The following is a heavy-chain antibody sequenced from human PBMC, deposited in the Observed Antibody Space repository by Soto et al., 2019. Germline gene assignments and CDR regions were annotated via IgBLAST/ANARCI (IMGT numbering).Heavy chain of an antibody. CDR3: ARDCSGGSCYPGVDF. CDR1: GFNFNSYT. D-gene: IGHD2-15*01. CDR2: ISSSGYI. Sequence: GGSLRLSCAASGFNFNSYTINWVRQAPGKRLEWLSSISSSGYIFSTDSVRGRFTISRDNAKNSVYLQINSLRAEDTAVYFCARDCSGGSCYPGVDFWGQGTTVTVSS. V-gene: IGHV3-21*01. J-gene: IGHJ6*02.